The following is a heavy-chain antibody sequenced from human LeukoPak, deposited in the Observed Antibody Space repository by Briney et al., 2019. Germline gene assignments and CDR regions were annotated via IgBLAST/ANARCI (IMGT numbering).Heavy chain of an antibody. CDR2: ISSSGST. J-gene: IGHJ3*02. V-gene: IGHV4-4*07. CDR1: GGSISNYY. CDR3: ARGPYSYDSSGAFDI. D-gene: IGHD3-22*01. Sequence: SETLSLTCTVSGGSISNYYWSWIRQPAGKGLEWIGRISSSGSTNYNPSLKSRVTISVDTSKNQFSLELSSVTAADTAVYFCARGPYSYDSSGAFDIWGQGTMVTVSS.